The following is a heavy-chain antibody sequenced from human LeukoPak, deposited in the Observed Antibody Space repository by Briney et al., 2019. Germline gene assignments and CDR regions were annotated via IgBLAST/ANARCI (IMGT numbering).Heavy chain of an antibody. D-gene: IGHD3-16*01. CDR1: GGSIRSSGYH. CDR3: ARHRVYDWNYPIWFDP. CDR2: IYYSGNT. V-gene: IGHV4-39*01. Sequence: SETLSLTCTVSGGSIRSSGYHWAWIRPPPGKGLESIANIYYSGNTYYNPSLKSRVTISVDTSKNQFSLKLTSVTAADTAVYYCARHRVYDWNYPIWFDPWGQGTLVTVSS. J-gene: IGHJ5*02.